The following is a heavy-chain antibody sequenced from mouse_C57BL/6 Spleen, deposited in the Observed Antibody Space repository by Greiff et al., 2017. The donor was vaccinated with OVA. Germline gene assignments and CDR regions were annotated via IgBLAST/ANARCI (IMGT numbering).Heavy chain of an antibody. CDR3: ARNYGSRCWFAY. J-gene: IGHJ3*01. Sequence: VQLQQSGAELVKPGASVKLSCTASGFNIKDYYMHWVKQRTEQGLEWIGRIDPEDGETKYAPKVQGKATITADTSSNTAYLQLSSLTSEDTAVYYCARNYGSRCWFAYWGQGTLVTVSA. V-gene: IGHV14-2*01. CDR2: IDPEDGET. CDR1: GFNIKDYY. D-gene: IGHD1-1*01.